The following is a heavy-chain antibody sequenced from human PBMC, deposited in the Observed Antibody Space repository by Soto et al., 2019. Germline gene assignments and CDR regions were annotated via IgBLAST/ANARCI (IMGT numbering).Heavy chain of an antibody. J-gene: IGHJ4*02. Sequence: SVKVSCKTSGGTFNTYALTWVRQAPGQGLEWIGGIIPMLGIKNVAQRFQGRVTLNADDSMTTAYMEMTSLRSDDTAVYYCAKEAGDHWGQGTLVTVSS. CDR1: GGTFNTYA. CDR3: AKEAGDH. V-gene: IGHV1-69*10. D-gene: IGHD3-10*01. CDR2: IIPMLGIK.